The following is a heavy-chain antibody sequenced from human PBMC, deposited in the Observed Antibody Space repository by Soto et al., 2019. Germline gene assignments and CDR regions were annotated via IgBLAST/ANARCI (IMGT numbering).Heavy chain of an antibody. CDR1: GGSFSGYY. CDR2: INHSGST. J-gene: IGHJ6*02. D-gene: IGHD6-6*01. Sequence: SETLSLTCAVYGGSFSGYYWSWIRQPPGKGLEWIGEINHSGSTNYNPSLKSRVTISVDTSKNQFSLKLSSVTAADTAVYYCARGGSSSGYYYYYGMDVWGQGTTVTVSS. CDR3: ARGGSSSGYYYYYGMDV. V-gene: IGHV4-34*01.